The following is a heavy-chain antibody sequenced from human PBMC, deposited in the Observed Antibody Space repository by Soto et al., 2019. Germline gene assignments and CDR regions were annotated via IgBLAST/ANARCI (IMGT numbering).Heavy chain of an antibody. Sequence: ASVTVSCKASGYSFTDYHIDWVRQAPGQGLEWLGRINPKSGGTSTAQKFQGWVTMTTDTSISTASMELTRLTSDDTAIYYCARGDSTDCSNGVCSFFYNHDMDVWGQGTTVTI. D-gene: IGHD2-8*01. CDR1: GYSFTDYH. CDR3: ARGDSTDCSNGVCSFFYNHDMDV. V-gene: IGHV1-2*04. CDR2: INPKSGGT. J-gene: IGHJ6*02.